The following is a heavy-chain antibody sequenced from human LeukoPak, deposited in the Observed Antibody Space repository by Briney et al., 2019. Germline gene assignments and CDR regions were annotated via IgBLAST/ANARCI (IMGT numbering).Heavy chain of an antibody. D-gene: IGHD2-15*01. CDR2: ISWNSGSI. CDR3: AKTKDLGGSCLDY. Sequence: SGGSLRLSCAASGFTFDDYAMHWVRQAPGKGLEWVSGISWNSGSIGYADSVEGRFTISRDNAKNSLYLQMNSLRAEDTALYYCAKTKDLGGSCLDYWGQGTLVTVSS. V-gene: IGHV3-9*01. CDR1: GFTFDDYA. J-gene: IGHJ4*02.